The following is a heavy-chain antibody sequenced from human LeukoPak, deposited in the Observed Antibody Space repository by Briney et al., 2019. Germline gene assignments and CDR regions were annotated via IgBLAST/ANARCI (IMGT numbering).Heavy chain of an antibody. Sequence: GGSLRLSCAASGLAFSSYAMSWVRQAPGKGLEWVSAISGSGGSTYYADSVKGRFTISRDNSKNTLYLQMNSLRAEDTAVYYCAKGLFYVNLDYWGQGTLVTVSS. CDR1: GLAFSSYA. J-gene: IGHJ4*02. CDR2: ISGSGGST. D-gene: IGHD5/OR15-5a*01. CDR3: AKGLFYVNLDY. V-gene: IGHV3-23*01.